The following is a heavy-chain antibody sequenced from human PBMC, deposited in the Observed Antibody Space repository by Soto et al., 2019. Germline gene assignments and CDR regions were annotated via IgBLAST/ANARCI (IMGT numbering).Heavy chain of an antibody. CDR1: GFTFSTSW. Sequence: EVQLVESGGALVQPGGSLRLSCAGSGFTFSTSWMNWVRQAPGKGLKWVANINHDGSAKYYVDSVKGRFTISRDNAENSLYLQMNSLKFEDTALYYCAGGAGCVTDYWGQGTLVTVSS. J-gene: IGHJ4*02. V-gene: IGHV3-7*04. CDR2: INHDGSAK. CDR3: AGGAGCVTDY. D-gene: IGHD6-19*01.